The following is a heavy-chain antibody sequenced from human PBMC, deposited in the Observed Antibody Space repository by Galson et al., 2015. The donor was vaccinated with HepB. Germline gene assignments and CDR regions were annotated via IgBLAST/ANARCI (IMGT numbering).Heavy chain of an antibody. D-gene: IGHD3-10*01. CDR2: ISSSSSYI. Sequence: SLRLSCAASGFTFSSYSMNWVRQAPGKGLEWVSSISSSSSYIYYADSVKGRFTISRDNAKNSLYLQMNSLRAEDTAVYYCARDATRADYYGSGSYPPYFDYWGQGTLVTVSS. CDR3: ARDATRADYYGSGSYPPYFDY. CDR1: GFTFSSYS. J-gene: IGHJ4*02. V-gene: IGHV3-21*01.